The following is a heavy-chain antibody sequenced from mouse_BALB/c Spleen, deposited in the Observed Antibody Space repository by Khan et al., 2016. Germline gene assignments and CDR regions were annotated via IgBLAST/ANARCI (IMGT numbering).Heavy chain of an antibody. J-gene: IGHJ3*01. CDR3: TTGRVRGWFAY. Sequence: QVQLQQSGAELAEPGASVKMSCKASGYTFTSYWMHWIKQRPGQGLEWIGYIIPTTGYTEYNQKFKDMATLTADKSSSTAYMPLSSLTSEDSAVPYCTTGRVRGWFAYWGQGTLVTVSA. CDR1: GYTFTSYW. V-gene: IGHV1-7*01. CDR2: IIPTTGYT. D-gene: IGHD2-13*01.